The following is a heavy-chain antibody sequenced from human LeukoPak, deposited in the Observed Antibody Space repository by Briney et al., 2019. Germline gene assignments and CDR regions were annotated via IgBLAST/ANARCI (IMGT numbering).Heavy chain of an antibody. Sequence: GESLKISCKGSGYSFTSYWIGWVRQMHGKGLEWMGIIYRGDSDTRYSPSFQGQVTISADKSITTAYLQWSRLKASDPAMYYCTRRSMIDWKDSFDYWGKGTLVTVSS. CDR2: IYRGDSDT. J-gene: IGHJ4*02. D-gene: IGHD3-22*01. V-gene: IGHV5-51*01. CDR3: TRRSMIDWKDSFDY. CDR1: GYSFTSYW.